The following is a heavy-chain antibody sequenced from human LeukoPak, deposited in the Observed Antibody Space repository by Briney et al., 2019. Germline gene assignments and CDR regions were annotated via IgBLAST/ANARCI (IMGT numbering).Heavy chain of an antibody. V-gene: IGHV3-30-3*02. D-gene: IGHD6-13*01. J-gene: IGHJ3*02. CDR2: ISYDGSNK. CDR1: GFTFSSYA. Sequence: GRSLRLSCAASGFTFSSYAMHWVRQAPGKGLEWVAVISYDGSNKYYADSVKGRFTISRDNSKNTLYLQMNSLRAEDTAVYYCAKSRAAAGHEGFDIWGQGTVVTVSS. CDR3: AKSRAAAGHEGFDI.